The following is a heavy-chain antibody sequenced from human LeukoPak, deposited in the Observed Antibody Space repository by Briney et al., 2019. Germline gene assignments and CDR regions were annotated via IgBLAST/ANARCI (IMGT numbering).Heavy chain of an antibody. CDR2: ISSSGSNI. CDR3: AVPLAGGLVSEDD. J-gene: IGHJ4*02. Sequence: GRSLRLSCAASGFTFSDYYMSWIRQAPGKGREWVSYISSSGSNIYYADSVKGRFTISRENSKKSLYLQINSLRAEDTAVYDCAVPLAGGLVSEDDWGQGTPVTVSS. CDR1: GFTFSDYY. V-gene: IGHV3-11*04. D-gene: IGHD6-6*01.